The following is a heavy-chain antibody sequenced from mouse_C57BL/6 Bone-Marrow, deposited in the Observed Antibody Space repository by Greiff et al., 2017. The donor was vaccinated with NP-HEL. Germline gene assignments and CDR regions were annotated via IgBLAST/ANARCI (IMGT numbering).Heavy chain of an antibody. CDR3: ARSGYYCSSYLYYYAMDG. J-gene: IGHJ4*01. V-gene: IGHV1-9*01. D-gene: IGHD1-1*01. CDR2: IVPGSGST. Sequence: VQLQQSGAELMKPGASVKLSCKATGYTFNGSWIEWVKQRPGHGLEWIGEIVPGSGSTNYNEKFKGKATFTADTSSNTAYMQLSSLTTEDSAIYYCARSGYYCSSYLYYYAMDGWGQGTSVTVSS. CDR1: GYTFNGSW.